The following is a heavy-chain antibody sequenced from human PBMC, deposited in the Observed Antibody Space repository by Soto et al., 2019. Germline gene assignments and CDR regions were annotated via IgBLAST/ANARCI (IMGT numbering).Heavy chain of an antibody. J-gene: IGHJ5*02. D-gene: IGHD3-10*01. CDR3: ARACDSERVGYNWFYP. V-gene: IGHV1-2*02. CDR1: GYTFTGYY. CDR2: INPNSGAT. Sequence: QVQLVQSGAEVQKPGASVKVSCRAYGYTFTGYYMYWVRQAHGQGLEWMGCINPNSGATNYAQKYQDRGTMTRDTTIRTAYKELSRLRSDGTAVYYCARACDSERVGYNWFYPWGQGTLVTVSS.